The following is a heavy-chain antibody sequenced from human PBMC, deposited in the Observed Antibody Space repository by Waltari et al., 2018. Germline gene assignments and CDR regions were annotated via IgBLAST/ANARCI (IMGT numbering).Heavy chain of an antibody. CDR3: VVEELPNMDV. Sequence: VQLQESGPGLVKPSETLSLTCAVSGYSISSGYYWGWIRQPPGKGLEWVSGINWNGGSTGYADSVKGRFTISRDNAKNSLYLQMNSLRAEDTALYYCVVEELPNMDVWGKGTTVTVSS. J-gene: IGHJ6*03. CDR1: GYSISSGYY. D-gene: IGHD2-15*01. V-gene: IGHV3-20*04. CDR2: INWNGGST.